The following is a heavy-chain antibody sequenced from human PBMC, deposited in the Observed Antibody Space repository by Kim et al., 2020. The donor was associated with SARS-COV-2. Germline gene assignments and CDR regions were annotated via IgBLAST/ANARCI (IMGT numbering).Heavy chain of an antibody. V-gene: IGHV4-39*01. D-gene: IGHD2-15*01. CDR1: GGSISSSSYY. CDR3: IVVVVAATPGGGWFDP. J-gene: IGHJ5*02. CDR2: IYYSGST. Sequence: SETLSLTCTVSGGSISSSSYYWGWIRQPPGKGLEWIGSIYYSGSTYYNPSLKSRVTISVDTSKNQFSLKLSSVTAADTAVYYCIVVVVAATPGGGWFDPWGQGTLVTVSS.